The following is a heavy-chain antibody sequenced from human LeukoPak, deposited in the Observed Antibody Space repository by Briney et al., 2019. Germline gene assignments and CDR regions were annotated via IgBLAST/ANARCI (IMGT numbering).Heavy chain of an antibody. CDR2: ISDSGGST. J-gene: IGHJ3*02. D-gene: IGHD3-10*01. Sequence: PGGSLRLSCAASGFTFSSYAMSWVRQAPGKGLEWVSAISDSGGSTYYADSVKVRFTISRDNSKNTLYLQVNSLRAEDTAVYYCAKRVGPGRAFDIWGQGTMVTDSS. V-gene: IGHV3-23*01. CDR3: AKRVGPGRAFDI. CDR1: GFTFSSYA.